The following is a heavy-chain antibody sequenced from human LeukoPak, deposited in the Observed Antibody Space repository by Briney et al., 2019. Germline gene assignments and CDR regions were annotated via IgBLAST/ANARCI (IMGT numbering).Heavy chain of an antibody. D-gene: IGHD4-17*01. V-gene: IGHV1-69*05. CDR1: GGTFSSYA. CDR3: ARTQTYGDLNWFDP. CDR2: IIPIFGTA. Sequence: SVKVSCKASGGTFSSYAISWVRQAPGQGLEWMGGIIPIFGTANYAQKSQGRVTITTDESTSTAYMELSSLRSEDTAVYYCARTQTYGDLNWFDPWGQGTLVTVSS. J-gene: IGHJ5*02.